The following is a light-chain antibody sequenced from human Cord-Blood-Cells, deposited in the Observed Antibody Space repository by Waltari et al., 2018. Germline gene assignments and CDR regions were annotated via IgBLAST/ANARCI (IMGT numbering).Light chain of an antibody. CDR3: QQYYSYPWT. V-gene: IGKV1-8*01. Sequence: AIRITQSPSSLSASTGDRVTITCRASQGISSYLAWYQQKPGKAPKPLIYAASTLQSGVPSRFSGSGSGTDFTLTISCPQSEDFATYYCQQYYSYPWTFGQGTKVEIK. CDR2: AAS. CDR1: QGISSY. J-gene: IGKJ1*01.